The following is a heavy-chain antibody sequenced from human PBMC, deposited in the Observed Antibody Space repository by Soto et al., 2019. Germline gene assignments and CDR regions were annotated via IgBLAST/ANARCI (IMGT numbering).Heavy chain of an antibody. D-gene: IGHD3-22*01. CDR2: IFYSGGT. V-gene: IGHV4-39*01. CDR1: GGSILDSTYY. CDR3: ARQASGYYDCWFDP. J-gene: IGHJ5*02. Sequence: QLLLQESGPGLVKPSETLSLTCTVSGGSILDSTYYWAWIRPSPGKGLEWIGTIFYSGGTFYTPSLKRRVTMSVDTSNIQFSLKLSSVTAADTSVYYCARQASGYYDCWFDPWGQGTLVTVSS.